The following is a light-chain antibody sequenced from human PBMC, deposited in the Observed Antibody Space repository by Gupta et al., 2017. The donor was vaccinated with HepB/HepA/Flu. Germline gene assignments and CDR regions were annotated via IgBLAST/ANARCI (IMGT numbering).Light chain of an antibody. CDR2: NDN. V-gene: IGLV1-44*01. CDR3: AAWQDGRNGQV. Sequence: QSVLTQPPSASGTPGQRVSISCSGSNSNIGRNTVNWYQHLPGTAPKLLIYNDNQRPSGVPDRFSGSKSGTSASLAISGLQSQDEADYYCAAWQDGRNGQVFGGGTRLTVL. CDR1: NSNIGRNT. J-gene: IGLJ3*02.